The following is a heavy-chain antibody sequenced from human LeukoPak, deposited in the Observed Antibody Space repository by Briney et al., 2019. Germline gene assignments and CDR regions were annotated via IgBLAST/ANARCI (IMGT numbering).Heavy chain of an antibody. V-gene: IGHV3-9*01. CDR1: GLTFDNYA. CDR3: AKARVGDSSGYYADALDV. Sequence: GGSLRLSCAASGLTFDNYAMHWVRQAPGKGLEWVSGISWNSGRIAYADSVKGRFTISRDNARDSLYLQMNSQRAEDTALYYCAKARVGDSSGYYADALDVWGQGTMVTVSS. D-gene: IGHD3-22*01. CDR2: ISWNSGRI. J-gene: IGHJ3*01.